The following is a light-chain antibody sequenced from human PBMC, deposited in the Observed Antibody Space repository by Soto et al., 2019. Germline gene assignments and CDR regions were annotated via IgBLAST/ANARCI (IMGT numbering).Light chain of an antibody. CDR2: GAS. V-gene: IGKV1-27*01. CDR1: QGISNY. CDR3: QKYNSAPPWT. Sequence: DIQMTQSPSSLSASVGDRVTISCRTNQGISNYLAWYQQKPGKVPKLLIYGASTLQSGVPSRFSGSGSGTDFTLTISSLQPEDVATYYCQKYNSAPPWTFGQGTKVEIK. J-gene: IGKJ1*01.